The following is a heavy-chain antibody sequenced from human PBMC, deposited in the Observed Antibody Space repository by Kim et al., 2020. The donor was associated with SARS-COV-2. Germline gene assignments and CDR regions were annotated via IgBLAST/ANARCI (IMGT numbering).Heavy chain of an antibody. J-gene: IGHJ4*02. CDR1: GGSISSGGYS. V-gene: IGHV4-30-2*01. CDR2: IYYSGST. CDR3: ARYGSSTSCFDY. D-gene: IGHD2-2*01. Sequence: SETLSLTCAVSGGSISSGGYSWSWIRQPPGKGLEWIGYIYYSGSTYYNPSLKSRVTISVDRSKNQFSLKLSSVTAADTAVYYCARYGSSTSCFDYWGQGT.